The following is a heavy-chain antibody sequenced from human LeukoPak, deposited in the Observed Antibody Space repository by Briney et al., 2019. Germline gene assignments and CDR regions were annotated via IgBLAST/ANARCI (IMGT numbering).Heavy chain of an antibody. Sequence: PGGSLRLSCAASGFTFSSYWMHWVRQAPGKGLVWVSRINSDGSVTTYADSVKGRFTISRDNAKNTLYLQMNSLRAEDTAVYYCAKDGGVRYCIDGSCYYFDYWGQGTLVTVSS. J-gene: IGHJ4*02. CDR2: INSDGSVT. D-gene: IGHD2-15*01. CDR3: AKDGGVRYCIDGSCYYFDY. CDR1: GFTFSSYW. V-gene: IGHV3-74*01.